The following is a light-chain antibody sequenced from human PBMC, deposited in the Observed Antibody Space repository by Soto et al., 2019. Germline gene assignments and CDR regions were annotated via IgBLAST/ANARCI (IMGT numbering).Light chain of an antibody. Sequence: EIVMSHSPATLSVYPEARSTLSCRASQSVSIDLAWYHQTPVQAPRLLIYGASTRATGIPVRFSGSASGTEFTLTISCLQSEDFPLYYCQQCNMWPLTFGQGTMLDIK. V-gene: IGKV3-15*01. J-gene: IGKJ1*01. CDR3: QQCNMWPLT. CDR1: QSVSID. CDR2: GAS.